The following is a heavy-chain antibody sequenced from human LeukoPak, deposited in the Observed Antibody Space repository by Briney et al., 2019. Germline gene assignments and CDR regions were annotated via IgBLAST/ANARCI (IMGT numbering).Heavy chain of an antibody. CDR2: INHSGST. CDR3: ARRGYIAVAGTVDY. V-gene: IGHV4-34*01. D-gene: IGHD6-19*01. J-gene: IGHJ4*02. Sequence: SETLSLTCAVYGGSFSGYYWSWIRQPPGKGLEWIGEINHSGSTNYNPSLKGRVTISVDTSKNQFSLKLSSVTAADTAVYYCARRGYIAVAGTVDYWGQGTLVTVSS. CDR1: GGSFSGYY.